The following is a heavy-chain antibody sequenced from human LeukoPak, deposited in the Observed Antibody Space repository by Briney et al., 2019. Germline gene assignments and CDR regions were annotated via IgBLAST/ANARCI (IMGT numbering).Heavy chain of an antibody. CDR2: INPSGGST. CDR3: ARDLGGIVPAAADENWFDP. D-gene: IGHD2-2*01. CDR1: VYTFTSYY. J-gene: IGHJ5*02. Sequence: GASVKVSCKASVYTFTSYYMHWVRQAPGQGLEWMGIINPSGGSTSYAQKFQGRVTMTRDTSTSTVYMELSSLRSEDTAVYYCARDLGGIVPAAADENWFDPWGQGTLVTVSS. V-gene: IGHV1-46*03.